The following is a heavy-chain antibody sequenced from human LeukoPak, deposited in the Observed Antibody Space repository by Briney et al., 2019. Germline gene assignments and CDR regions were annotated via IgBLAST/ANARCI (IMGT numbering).Heavy chain of an antibody. CDR2: MNQDGSQK. D-gene: IGHD2-8*01. CDR3: ARDNDRKDDS. V-gene: IGHV3-7*01. J-gene: IGHJ4*02. Sequence: GGSLRLSCAASGFTFSTYWMTWVRQAPGKGLEWVANMNQDGSQKFYVDSVKGRFTISRDNAKNSVYLQMNNLRAEDTALYYCARDNDRKDDSWGQGTLVTVSS. CDR1: GFTFSTYW.